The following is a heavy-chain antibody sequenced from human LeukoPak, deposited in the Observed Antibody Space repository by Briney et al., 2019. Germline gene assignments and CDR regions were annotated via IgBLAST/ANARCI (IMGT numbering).Heavy chain of an antibody. CDR2: IIPIFGTA. V-gene: IGHV1-69*13. J-gene: IGHJ5*02. D-gene: IGHD5-12*01. Sequence: GASVKVSCKASGGTFSSYAISWVRQAPGQGLEWMGGIIPIFGTANYAQKFQGRVTITADESTSTAYMELSSLRSEDTAVYYCARSAAESGGYDSWFDHWGQGTLVTVSS. CDR3: ARSAAESGGYDSWFDH. CDR1: GGTFSSYA.